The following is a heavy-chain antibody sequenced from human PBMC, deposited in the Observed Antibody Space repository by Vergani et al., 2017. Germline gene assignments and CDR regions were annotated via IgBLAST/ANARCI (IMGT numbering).Heavy chain of an antibody. V-gene: IGHV7-4-1*01. CDR3: ARAKRGRLAVGATDS. D-gene: IGHD6-19*01. J-gene: IGHJ4*02. CDR2: INPTTGNP. Sequence: QEQLVHSGSALKKPGASVKVSCKASGYSFNNYAIHWVRQAPGQGLEWMGWINPTTGNPTYARSFTGRFVFSLDTSISTAYLQIGSLKAEDTAVYFCARAKRGRLAVGATDSWGQGTLLTVSS. CDR1: GYSFNNYA.